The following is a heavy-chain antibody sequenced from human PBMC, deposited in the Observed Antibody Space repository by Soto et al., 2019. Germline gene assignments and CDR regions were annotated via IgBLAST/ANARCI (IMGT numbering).Heavy chain of an antibody. V-gene: IGHV4-59*08. J-gene: IGHJ3*02. Sequence: TSETLSLTCTVSGGSLTSYYWSWIRQPPGKGLEWIGFVYYTGIARYNPSLKSRVTISVDTSKNQFSLKLTSVTAADTAIYYCARRIVSTETFDIWGQGAMVTVSS. CDR1: GGSLTSYY. CDR3: ARRIVSTETFDI. CDR2: VYYTGIA. D-gene: IGHD5-12*01.